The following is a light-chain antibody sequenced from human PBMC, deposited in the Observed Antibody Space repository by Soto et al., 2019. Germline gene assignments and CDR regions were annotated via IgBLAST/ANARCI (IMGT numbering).Light chain of an antibody. CDR1: QSVGSI. CDR2: DAS. J-gene: IGKJ5*01. V-gene: IGKV3-11*01. CDR3: QQRSNWPIT. Sequence: EIVLTQSPAPLSLSPGERATLSCRSSQSVGSILAWYQQTPGQAPMLLLYDASNKATGIPARFSGSGSVTDFTLVISSLEPEDFAVYYCQQRSNWPITFGQGTRLESK.